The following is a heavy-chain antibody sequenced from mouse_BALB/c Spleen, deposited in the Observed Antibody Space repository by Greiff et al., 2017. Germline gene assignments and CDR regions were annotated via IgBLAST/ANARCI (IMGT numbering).Heavy chain of an antibody. CDR2: ISSGSSTI. CDR1: GFTFSSFG. D-gene: IGHD1-2*01. J-gene: IGHJ2*01. CDR3: ARSGTATGVDY. V-gene: IGHV5-17*02. Sequence: EVQVVESGGGLVQPGGSRKLSCAASGFTFSSFGMHWVRQAPEKGLEWVAYISSGSSTIYYADTVKGRFTISRDNPKNTLFLQMTSLRSEDTAMYYCARSGTATGVDYWGQGTTLTVSS.